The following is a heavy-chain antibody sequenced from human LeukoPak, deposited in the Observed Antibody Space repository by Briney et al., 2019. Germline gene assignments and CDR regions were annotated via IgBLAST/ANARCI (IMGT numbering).Heavy chain of an antibody. Sequence: GESLKISCQASGDTFTDTYIAWVRQMAGKGLEWMGIVYHDGSDTRYSPSFQGQVTISVDQSISTAYLQWTSLKTSDTAMYYCARFPHGNSLDYWGQGTLVTVSS. CDR2: VYHDGSDT. CDR3: ARFPHGNSLDY. J-gene: IGHJ4*02. V-gene: IGHV5-51*01. D-gene: IGHD1-7*01. CDR1: GDTFTDTY.